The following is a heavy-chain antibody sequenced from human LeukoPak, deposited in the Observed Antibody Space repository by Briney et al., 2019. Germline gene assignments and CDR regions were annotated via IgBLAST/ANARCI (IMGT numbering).Heavy chain of an antibody. Sequence: ASVKVSCKASGYTFTGDYLHWVRQAPGQGLEWMGWFNPNSGGANYAQKFQGRVTMTRDTSISTAYMELTGLRSDDTAVYYCARGIVATLGPDYWGQGTLVTVSS. V-gene: IGHV1-2*02. J-gene: IGHJ4*02. CDR3: ARGIVATLGPDY. CDR1: GYTFTGDY. CDR2: FNPNSGGA. D-gene: IGHD5-12*01.